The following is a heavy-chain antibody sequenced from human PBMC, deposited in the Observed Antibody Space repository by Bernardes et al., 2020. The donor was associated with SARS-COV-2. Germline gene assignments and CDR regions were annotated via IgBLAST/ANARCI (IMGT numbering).Heavy chain of an antibody. Sequence: PSLPCIVSGGSISSNYWSWIRQPAGKGLEWIGRIYTSGSTNYNPSLKSRVTMSVDTSKNQFSLKLSSVTAADTAVYYCARGDYYDSSGYYSNPFDYWGQGTLVTVS. V-gene: IGHV4-4*07. J-gene: IGHJ4*02. CDR3: ARGDYYDSSGYYSNPFDY. CDR2: IYTSGST. CDR1: GGSISSNY. D-gene: IGHD3-22*01.